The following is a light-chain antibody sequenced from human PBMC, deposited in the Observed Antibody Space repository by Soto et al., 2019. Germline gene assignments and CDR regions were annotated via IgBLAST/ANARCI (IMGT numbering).Light chain of an antibody. CDR3: KSYAGSNTYV. CDR2: EVV. CDR1: KSDIGVYDF. Sequence: QSALTQPPSASGSPGQSVTISCTGTKSDIGVYDFVSWYQRHPGKAPRLIIYEVVQRPSGVPDRFSGSKSGNTASLTVSGLQAADEADYFCKSYAGSNTYVFGSGTKLTVL. V-gene: IGLV2-8*01. J-gene: IGLJ1*01.